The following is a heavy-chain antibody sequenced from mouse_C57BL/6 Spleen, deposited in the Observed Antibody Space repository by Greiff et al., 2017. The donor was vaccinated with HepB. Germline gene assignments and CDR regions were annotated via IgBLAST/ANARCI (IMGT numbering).Heavy chain of an antibody. CDR2: IWSGGST. Sequence: QVQLKESGPGLVQPSQSLSITCTVSGFSLTSYGVHWVRQSPGKGLEWLGVIWSGGSTDYNAAFISRLSISKDNSKSQVFFKMNSLQADDTAIYYCASRSTMVTTEIRYYAMDYWGQGTSVTVSS. J-gene: IGHJ4*01. CDR3: ASRSTMVTTEIRYYAMDY. CDR1: GFSLTSYG. D-gene: IGHD2-2*01. V-gene: IGHV2-2*01.